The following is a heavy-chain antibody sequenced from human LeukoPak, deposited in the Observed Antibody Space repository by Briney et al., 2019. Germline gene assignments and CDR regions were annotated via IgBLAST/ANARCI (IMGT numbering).Heavy chain of an antibody. J-gene: IGHJ5*02. CDR3: ARGKQYYDILTGQGWFDP. Sequence: GASVKVSCKASGYTFTSYDINWVRQATGQGLEWMGWMNPNSGNTGYAQKFQGRVTMTRNTSISTAYMELSSLRSEDTAVYYCARGKQYYDILTGQGWFDPWGQGTLVTVSS. CDR1: GYTFTSYD. V-gene: IGHV1-8*01. CDR2: MNPNSGNT. D-gene: IGHD3-9*01.